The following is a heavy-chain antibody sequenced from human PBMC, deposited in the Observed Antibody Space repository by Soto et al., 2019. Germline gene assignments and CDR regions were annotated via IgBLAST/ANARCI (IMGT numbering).Heavy chain of an antibody. V-gene: IGHV4-59*01. CDR1: GGSPISYY. Sequence: QVQLQESGPGLVKPSETLSLTCTVSGGSPISYYWGWIRQPPGKGLEWLGYISNSGSTNYNPSLTSRLTISGDTARYQFTLKRSSGAAADTAIYYCARGWGFWRGHVYLYYFMDVWVKGSTITVSS. D-gene: IGHD3-3*01. CDR3: ARGWGFWRGHVYLYYFMDV. CDR2: ISNSGST. J-gene: IGHJ6*03.